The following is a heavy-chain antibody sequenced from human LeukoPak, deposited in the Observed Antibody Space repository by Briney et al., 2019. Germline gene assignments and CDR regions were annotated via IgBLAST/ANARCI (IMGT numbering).Heavy chain of an antibody. Sequence: SETLSLTCTVSGGSISSYYWSWIRQPPGKGLEWIGYIYYSGSTNYNPSLKSRVTTSVDTSKNQFSLKLSSVTAADTAVYCCARHEDWGVIDYWGQGTLVTVSS. CDR1: GGSISSYY. D-gene: IGHD3-16*02. V-gene: IGHV4-59*08. CDR3: ARHEDWGVIDY. CDR2: IYYSGST. J-gene: IGHJ4*02.